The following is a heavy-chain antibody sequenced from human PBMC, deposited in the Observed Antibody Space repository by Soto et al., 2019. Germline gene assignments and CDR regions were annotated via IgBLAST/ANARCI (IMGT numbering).Heavy chain of an antibody. V-gene: IGHV4-4*02. CDR1: GGSISSSNC. D-gene: IGHD6-13*01. CDR2: IYHSGST. Sequence: SETLSITCAVSGGSISSSNCWGWVRQPPGKGLEWIGSIYHSGSTNYNPSLKSRVTISVDTSKNQFSLKLSSVTAADTAVYYRARGSTGYSSSWYRYWGQGTRVTVSS. J-gene: IGHJ4*02. CDR3: ARGSTGYSSSWYRY.